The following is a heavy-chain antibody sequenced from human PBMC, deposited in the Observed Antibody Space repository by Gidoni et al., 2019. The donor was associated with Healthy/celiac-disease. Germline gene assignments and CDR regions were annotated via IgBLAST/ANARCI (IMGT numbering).Heavy chain of an antibody. CDR3: ARDSYSSSWPPTPLDY. Sequence: QLQLQESSPGLGKPSETLSPPCTGSGGSISIRRYYGGWSRQPPGTGLEWIGSIYYSWSTYYNPSLKIRVTISVDTSKNQFSLKLSSVTAADTAVYYCARDSYSSSWPPTPLDYWGQGTLVTVSS. CDR2: IYYSWST. V-gene: IGHV4-39*07. CDR1: GGSISIRRYY. D-gene: IGHD6-13*01. J-gene: IGHJ4*02.